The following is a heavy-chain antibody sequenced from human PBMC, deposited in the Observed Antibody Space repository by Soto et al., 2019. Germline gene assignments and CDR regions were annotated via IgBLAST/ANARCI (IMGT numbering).Heavy chain of an antibody. Sequence: QVQLVQSGAAVKKPGASVKVSCKASGYTFTNYYVQWVRQAPGQGLEWLGVIHPDGGHTTYSQKFQDRVTMTRDTFTSTVYMELSSLRSEDTAVYYGARGDTDYWGQGTLVTFSS. CDR3: ARGDTDY. V-gene: IGHV1-46*01. CDR1: GYTFTNYY. J-gene: IGHJ4*02. CDR2: IHPDGGHT.